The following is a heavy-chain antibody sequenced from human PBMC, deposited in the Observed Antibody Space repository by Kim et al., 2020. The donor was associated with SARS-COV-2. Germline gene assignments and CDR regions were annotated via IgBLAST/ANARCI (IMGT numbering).Heavy chain of an antibody. CDR2: INAGNGNT. J-gene: IGHJ6*02. V-gene: IGHV1-3*01. CDR3: ARTKKQQLPFPSYGMDV. CDR1: GYTFTSYA. D-gene: IGHD6-13*01. Sequence: ASVKVSCKASGYTFTSYAMHWVRHAPGQRLEWMGWINAGNGNTKYSQKFQGRVTITRDTSASTAYMELSSLRSEDTAVYYCARTKKQQLPFPSYGMDVWGQGTTVTVSS.